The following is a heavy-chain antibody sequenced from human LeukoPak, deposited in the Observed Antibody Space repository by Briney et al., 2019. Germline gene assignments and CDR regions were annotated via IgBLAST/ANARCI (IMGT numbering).Heavy chain of an antibody. CDR1: GYTFTGYY. CDR2: INPNSGGT. J-gene: IGHJ5*02. D-gene: IGHD3-22*01. V-gene: IGHV1-2*02. Sequence: ALVKVSCKASGYTFTGYYMHWVRQAPGQGLEWMGWINPNSGGTNYAEKFQGRVTMTRDTSISTAYMELSRLRSEDTAVYYCARRAYYYDSSGYYYGSRSDWFDPWGQGTLVTVSS. CDR3: ARRAYYYDSSGYYYGSRSDWFDP.